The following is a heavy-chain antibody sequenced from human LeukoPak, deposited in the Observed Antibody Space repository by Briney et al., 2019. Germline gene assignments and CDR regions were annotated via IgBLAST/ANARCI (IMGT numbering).Heavy chain of an antibody. Sequence: SETLSLTCTVSGGSISSSSYYWGWIRQPPGKGLEWIGSIYSGGSTYYNPSLKSRVTMSVDTSKNQFSLKVSSVTAADTAVYYCARQQIVAPRFDDWGQGTLATVSS. J-gene: IGHJ4*02. CDR1: GGSISSSSYY. V-gene: IGHV4-39*01. CDR3: ARQQIVAPRFDD. D-gene: IGHD3-22*01. CDR2: IYSGGST.